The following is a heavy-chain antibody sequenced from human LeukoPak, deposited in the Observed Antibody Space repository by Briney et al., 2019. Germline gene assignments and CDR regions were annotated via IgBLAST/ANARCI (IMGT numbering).Heavy chain of an antibody. CDR3: AKAYSYGLDY. Sequence: GGSLRLSCAASGFTFDDYAVHWVRQAPGKGLEWVSGISWNSGSIGYADSVKGRFTISRDNSKNTLYLQLNSLRAEDTAVYYCAKAYSYGLDYWGQGTLVTVSS. V-gene: IGHV3-9*01. CDR2: ISWNSGSI. D-gene: IGHD5-18*01. J-gene: IGHJ4*02. CDR1: GFTFDDYA.